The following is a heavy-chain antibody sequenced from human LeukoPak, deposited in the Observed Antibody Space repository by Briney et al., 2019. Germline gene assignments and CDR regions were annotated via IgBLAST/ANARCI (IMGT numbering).Heavy chain of an antibody. CDR2: FDPEDGET. Sequence: ASVKVSCKVSGYTLTELSMHWVRQAPGKGLEWMGGFDPEDGETIYAQKFQGRVTMTEDTSTDTAYMELSSLRSEDTAVYYCASNYIVATRGHHYYYYMDVWGKGTTVTVSS. CDR1: GYTLTELS. D-gene: IGHD5-12*01. CDR3: ASNYIVATRGHHYYYYMDV. V-gene: IGHV1-24*01. J-gene: IGHJ6*03.